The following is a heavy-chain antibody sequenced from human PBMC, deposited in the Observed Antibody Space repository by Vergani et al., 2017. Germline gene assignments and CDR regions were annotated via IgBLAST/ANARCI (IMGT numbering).Heavy chain of an antibody. CDR2: MNPNSGNT. J-gene: IGHJ3*02. D-gene: IGHD4-23*01. V-gene: IGHV1-8*03. Sequence: QVPLVQSGAAVKKPGASVKVSCKASGYTFTSYDINWVRQATGQGLEWMGWMNPNSGNTGYAQKFQGRVTITRNTSISTAYMELSSLRSEDTAVYYCARGPHDYGGDYAFDIWGQGTMVTVSS. CDR1: GYTFTSYD. CDR3: ARGPHDYGGDYAFDI.